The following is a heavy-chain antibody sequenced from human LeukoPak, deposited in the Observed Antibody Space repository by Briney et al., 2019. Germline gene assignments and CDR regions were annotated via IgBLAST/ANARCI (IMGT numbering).Heavy chain of an antibody. V-gene: IGHV4-31*03. CDR2: IYYSGST. CDR3: AGDARYCSSTSCAGPYYYGMDV. J-gene: IGHJ6*02. Sequence: SETLSLTCTVSGGSISSGGYYWSWIRQHPGKGLEWIGYIYYSGSTYYNPSLKSRVTISVDTTKNQFSLKLSSVTAADTAVYYCAGDARYCSSTSCAGPYYYGMDVWGQGTTVTVSS. D-gene: IGHD2-2*01. CDR1: GGSISSGGYY.